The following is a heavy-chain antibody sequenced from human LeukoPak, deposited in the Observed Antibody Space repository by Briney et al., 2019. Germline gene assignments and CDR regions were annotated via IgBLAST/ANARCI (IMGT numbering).Heavy chain of an antibody. CDR1: GFTFSSYG. CDR2: ISYDGSNK. CDR3: ARDHDNGFGENAFDI. V-gene: IGHV3-30*03. Sequence: GGSLRLSCAASGFTFSSYGMHWVRQAPGKGLEWVAVISYDGSNKYYADSVKGRFTISRDNSKNTLYLQMNSLRAEDTAVYYCARDHDNGFGENAFDIWGQGTMVTVSS. D-gene: IGHD3-10*01. J-gene: IGHJ3*02.